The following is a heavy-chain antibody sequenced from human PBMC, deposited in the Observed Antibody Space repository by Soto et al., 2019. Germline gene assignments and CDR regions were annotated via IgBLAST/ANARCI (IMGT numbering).Heavy chain of an antibody. CDR3: ASPPPLTVQTIEAEFFPH. CDR2: ISDIAYT. J-gene: IGHJ1*01. V-gene: IGHV4-61*05. D-gene: IGHD2-15*01. CDR1: GGSITYINNHY. Sequence: PSETVSLTCTVSGGSITYINNHYCSWCRLPPGKGLEWIGYISDIAYTSYNPSLKGRVSISVDTSKNQFSLKLSSVTAADTAVYYCASPPPLTVQTIEAEFFPHWGQGTLVTVS.